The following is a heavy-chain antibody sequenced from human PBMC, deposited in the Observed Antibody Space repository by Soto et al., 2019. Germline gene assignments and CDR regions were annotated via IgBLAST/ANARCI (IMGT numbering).Heavy chain of an antibody. J-gene: IGHJ6*02. CDR1: GGSISSSSYY. V-gene: IGHV4-39*01. CDR3: ASREGDFWIGYPDGVDV. Sequence: SKALSLTCTVSGGSISSSSYYWGWIRQPPGKGLEWIGSIYYSGSTYYNPSLKSRVTISVDTSKNQFSLKLSSVTAADTAVYYVASREGDFWIGYPDGVDVSGQGNSVS. D-gene: IGHD3-3*01. CDR2: IYYSGST.